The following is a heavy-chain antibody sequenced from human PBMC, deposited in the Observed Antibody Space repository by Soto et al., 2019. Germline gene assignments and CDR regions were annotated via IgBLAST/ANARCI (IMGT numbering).Heavy chain of an antibody. CDR1: GFTFSDYY. V-gene: IGHV3-11*05. Sequence: QVQLVESGGGLVKPGGSLRLSCAASGFTFSDYYMSWIRQAPGKGLEWVSYISSSSSYTNYADSVKGRFTISRDNAKNSLYLQMNSLRAEDTAVYYCARAPVDIVGVPAAIGGRVRDYWGQGTLVTVSS. CDR2: ISSSSSYT. CDR3: ARAPVDIVGVPAAIGGRVRDY. D-gene: IGHD2-2*03. J-gene: IGHJ4*02.